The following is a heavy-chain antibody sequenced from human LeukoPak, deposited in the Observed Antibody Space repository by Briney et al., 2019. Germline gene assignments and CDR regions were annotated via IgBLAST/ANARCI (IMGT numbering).Heavy chain of an antibody. J-gene: IGHJ6*03. CDR3: AKDPGEPQYYYYMDV. CDR2: ISGSGGST. D-gene: IGHD3-16*01. Sequence: PGGSLRLSCAASGFTFSSYAMSWVRQAPGKGLEWVSAISGSGGSTYYADSVKGRFTISRDNSKNTLYLQMSSLRAEDTAVYYCAKDPGEPQYYYYMDVWGKGTTVTVSS. V-gene: IGHV3-23*01. CDR1: GFTFSSYA.